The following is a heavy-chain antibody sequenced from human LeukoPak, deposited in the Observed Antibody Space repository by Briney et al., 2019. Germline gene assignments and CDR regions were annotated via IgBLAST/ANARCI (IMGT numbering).Heavy chain of an antibody. CDR2: MYHGGTT. Sequence: SETLSLTCIVSGRFITDDYWSWIRQPPGKRLEWIGYMYHGGTTNYNPSLKSRATILGDTAKSQISLKLKSVTAADTAVYYCARRPSRGWGSDWYFDVWGRGTLVTVSS. CDR3: ARRPSRGWGSDWYFDV. CDR1: GRFITDDY. D-gene: IGHD7-27*01. J-gene: IGHJ2*01. V-gene: IGHV4-59*12.